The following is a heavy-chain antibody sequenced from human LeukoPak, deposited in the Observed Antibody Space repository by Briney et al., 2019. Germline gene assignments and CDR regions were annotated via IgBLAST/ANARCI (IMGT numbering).Heavy chain of an antibody. D-gene: IGHD3-3*02. CDR3: AKEASEKSFDP. J-gene: IGHJ5*02. Sequence: GGSLRLSCAACGFTFSSYDMHWVRQATGKGLEWVSAIGTAGDTYYPGSVKGQFTISRDNSKNTLYLQMNSLRAEDTAIYYCAKEASEKSFDPWGQGTLVTVSS. CDR1: GFTFSSYD. CDR2: IGTAGDT. V-gene: IGHV3-13*03.